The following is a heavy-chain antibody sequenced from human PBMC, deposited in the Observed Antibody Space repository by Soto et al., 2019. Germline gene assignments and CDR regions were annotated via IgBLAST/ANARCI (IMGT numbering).Heavy chain of an antibody. CDR3: AKDLNVIVVVPAAIRYYYYYGMDV. D-gene: IGHD2-2*02. J-gene: IGHJ6*02. V-gene: IGHV3-23*01. Sequence: GGSLRLSCAASGFTFSSYAMSWVRQAPGKGLEWVSAISGSGGSTYYADSVKGRFTISRDNSKNTLYLQMNSLRAEDTAVYYCAKDLNVIVVVPAAIRYYYYYGMDVWGQGTTVTVSS. CDR1: GFTFSSYA. CDR2: ISGSGGST.